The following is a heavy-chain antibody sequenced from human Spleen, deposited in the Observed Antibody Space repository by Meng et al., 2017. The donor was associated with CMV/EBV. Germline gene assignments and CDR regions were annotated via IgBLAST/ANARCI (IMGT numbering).Heavy chain of an antibody. CDR1: GESIRSGAHY. CDR2: IYSSGST. D-gene: IGHD3-9*01. Sequence: SETLSLTCTVSGESIRSGAHYWSWICQHPGKGLEWIGFIYSSGSTYYNPSLKSRVTMSLDTSKSQFSLKLSSVTAADTAVYYCARIPRGVLRYPYYYYGKDVWGQGTTVTVSS. J-gene: IGHJ6*02. CDR3: ARIPRGVLRYPYYYYGKDV. V-gene: IGHV4-31*03.